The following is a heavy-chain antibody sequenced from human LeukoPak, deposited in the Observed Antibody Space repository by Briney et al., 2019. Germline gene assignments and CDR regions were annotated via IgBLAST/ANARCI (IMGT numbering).Heavy chain of an antibody. J-gene: IGHJ4*02. CDR2: ISGSGGST. D-gene: IGHD6-13*01. CDR3: ATSPMGYSSSTFDY. V-gene: IGHV3-23*01. CDR1: GFTFSSYA. Sequence: PGGSLRLSCAASGFTFSSYAMSWVRQAPGKGLEWVSAISGSGGSTYYADSVKGRFTISRDNSKNTLYQQMNSLRAEDTAVYYCATSPMGYSSSTFDYWGQGTLVTVSS.